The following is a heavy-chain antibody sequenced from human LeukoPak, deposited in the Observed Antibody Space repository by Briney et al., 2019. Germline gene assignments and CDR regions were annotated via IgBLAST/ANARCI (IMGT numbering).Heavy chain of an antibody. CDR3: ARVGDSSGYLAYFQH. CDR2: INPSGGST. CDR1: GYTFTTYY. D-gene: IGHD3-22*01. J-gene: IGHJ1*01. V-gene: IGHV1-46*01. Sequence: GASVKVSCKASGYTFTTYYIHWVRQAPGQGLEWLGIINPSGGSTSYAQKFQGRVTMTRDTSTSTVYMELSSLRSEDTAVYYCARVGDSSGYLAYFQHWGQGTLVTVSS.